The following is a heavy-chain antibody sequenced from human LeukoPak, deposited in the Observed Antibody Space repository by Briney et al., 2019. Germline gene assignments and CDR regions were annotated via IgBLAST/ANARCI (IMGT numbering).Heavy chain of an antibody. CDR1: GFTLSNYA. Sequence: PGGSLRLSCTASGFTLSNYAMSWVRQAPGKGLEWVSAISGSGGSTYYADSVKGRFTISRDNSKNTLYLQMNSLRAEDTAVYYCAKDQQVVVVVAATPDYWGQGTLVTVSS. V-gene: IGHV3-23*01. CDR2: ISGSGGST. J-gene: IGHJ4*02. CDR3: AKDQQVVVVVAATPDY. D-gene: IGHD2-15*01.